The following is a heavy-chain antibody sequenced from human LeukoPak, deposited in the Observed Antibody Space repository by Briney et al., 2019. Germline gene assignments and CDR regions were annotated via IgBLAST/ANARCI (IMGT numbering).Heavy chain of an antibody. Sequence: GESLKISCKGSGCRFTRYWLGLVRQMPGKGLEWMGRIDPSDSYTNYSPSFQGHVTISADKSISTAYLQWNSLKASDTAMYYCARHNYRGAGTRFWFDPWGQGTLVTVSS. J-gene: IGHJ5*02. V-gene: IGHV5-10-1*01. D-gene: IGHD1-7*01. CDR3: ARHNYRGAGTRFWFDP. CDR1: GCRFTRYW. CDR2: IDPSDSYT.